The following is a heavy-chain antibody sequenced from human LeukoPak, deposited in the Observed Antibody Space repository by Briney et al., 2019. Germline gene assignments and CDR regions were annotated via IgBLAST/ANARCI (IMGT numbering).Heavy chain of an antibody. Sequence: SSETLSLTCTVSGGSISSYYWSWIRQPPRKGLEWIGLIYYTGSTNYNPSLKSRVTISLDTSKNQFSLKLSFVTAADTAVYYCARYGSGSYRQFDYWGQGTLVTVSS. J-gene: IGHJ4*02. CDR1: GGSISSYY. CDR2: IYYTGST. CDR3: ARYGSGSYRQFDY. D-gene: IGHD3-10*01. V-gene: IGHV4-59*01.